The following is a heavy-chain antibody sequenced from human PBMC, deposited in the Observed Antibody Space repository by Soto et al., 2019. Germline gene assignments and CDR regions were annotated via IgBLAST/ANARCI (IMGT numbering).Heavy chain of an antibody. J-gene: IGHJ5*02. D-gene: IGHD3-10*01. CDR2: IKQDGSEE. Sequence: EVQLVESGGGLVQPGGSLRLSCAASGFTFNNYWMSWVRQAPGKGLEWVANIKQDGSEEYYVDSVKGRFTISRDNAKNSLDLQMNSLRAEDSAVYYWVGRGGRDGFDPWGQGTLVTVSS. CDR1: GFTFNNYW. CDR3: VGRGGRDGFDP. V-gene: IGHV3-7*01.